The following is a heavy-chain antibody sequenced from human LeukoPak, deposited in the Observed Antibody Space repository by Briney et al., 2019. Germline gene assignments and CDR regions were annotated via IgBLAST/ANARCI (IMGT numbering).Heavy chain of an antibody. V-gene: IGHV1-2*02. Sequence: ASVKVSCKASGFTFTGYYMHWVRQAPGQGLEWMGWINPNSGGTNYAQKFQGRVTMTRDTSITTAYMELTSLRSDDTAVYYCARDLFYSVSGTYYNVGRVFNYWGQGTLVTVS. D-gene: IGHD3-10*01. CDR2: INPNSGGT. J-gene: IGHJ4*02. CDR3: ARDLFYSVSGTYYNVGRVFNY. CDR1: GFTFTGYY.